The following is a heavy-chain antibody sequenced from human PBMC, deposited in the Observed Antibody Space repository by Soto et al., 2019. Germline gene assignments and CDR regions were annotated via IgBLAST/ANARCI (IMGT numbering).Heavy chain of an antibody. CDR2: INPNSGGT. J-gene: IGHJ5*02. V-gene: IGHV1-2*04. D-gene: IGHD3-10*01. CDR3: ARLGPYASGTYSFRHNRFDP. CDR1: GYTFTGYY. Sequence: ASVKVSCKASGYTFTGYYMHWVRQAPGQGLEWMGWINPNSGGTNYAQKFQGWVTMTRDTSISTAYMELNSLRAEDTAVYYCARLGPYASGTYSFRHNRFDPWGQGTLVTVSS.